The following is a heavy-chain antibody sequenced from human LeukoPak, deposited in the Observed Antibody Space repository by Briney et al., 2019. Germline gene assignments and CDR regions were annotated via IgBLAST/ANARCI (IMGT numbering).Heavy chain of an antibody. Sequence: WETLSLTCTVSGGSISSYYWSWIRQPPGKGLEWIGSIYYSGSTYYNPSLKSRVTISVDTSKNQFSLKLSSVTAADTAVYYCARLRIQLWFIYWGQGTLVTVSS. D-gene: IGHD5-18*01. CDR2: IYYSGST. V-gene: IGHV4-39*01. CDR1: GGSISSYY. J-gene: IGHJ4*02. CDR3: ARLRIQLWFIY.